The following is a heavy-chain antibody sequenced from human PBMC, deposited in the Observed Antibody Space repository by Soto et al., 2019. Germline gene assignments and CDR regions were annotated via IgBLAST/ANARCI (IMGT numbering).Heavy chain of an antibody. Sequence: SVKVSCKASGGTFSSYAISWVRQAPGQGLEWMGGIIPIFGTANYAQKFQGRVTITADESTSTAYMELSSLRPEDTAVYYCARPTRYYYDSSGQSAWFDPWGQGTLVTVSS. J-gene: IGHJ5*02. V-gene: IGHV1-69*13. CDR1: GGTFSSYA. CDR2: IIPIFGTA. D-gene: IGHD3-22*01. CDR3: ARPTRYYYDSSGQSAWFDP.